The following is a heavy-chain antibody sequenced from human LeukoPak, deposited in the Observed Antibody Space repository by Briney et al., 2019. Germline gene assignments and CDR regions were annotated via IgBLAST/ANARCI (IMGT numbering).Heavy chain of an antibody. D-gene: IGHD3-10*01. Sequence: SETLSLTCAVCGGSFSGYYWSWIRQPPGKGLEWIGEINHSGSTNYNPSLKSRVTISVDTSKNQFSLKLSSVTAADTAVYYCARGIGWFGELLYRNQIDYWGQGSLVTVSS. CDR2: INHSGST. J-gene: IGHJ4*02. V-gene: IGHV4-34*01. CDR1: GGSFSGYY. CDR3: ARGIGWFGELLYRNQIDY.